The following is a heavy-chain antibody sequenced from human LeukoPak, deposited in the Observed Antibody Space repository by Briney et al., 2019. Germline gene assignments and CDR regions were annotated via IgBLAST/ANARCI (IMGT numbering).Heavy chain of an antibody. V-gene: IGHV3-53*05. CDR2: IYSGANT. Sequence: PGGSLRLSCAASGFTVSGNYMSWVRQAPGKGLEWVSVIYSGANTYYADSVKGRFTLSRDNSINTVDLQMNSLRAEDTAVYYCVKEYHSRGFGAYFDYWGQGTLVTVSS. D-gene: IGHD3-3*01. J-gene: IGHJ4*02. CDR1: GFTVSGNY. CDR3: VKEYHSRGFGAYFDY.